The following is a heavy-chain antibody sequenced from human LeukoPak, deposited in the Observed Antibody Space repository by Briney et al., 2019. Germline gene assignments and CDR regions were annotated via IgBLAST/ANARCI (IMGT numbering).Heavy chain of an antibody. J-gene: IGHJ3*02. D-gene: IGHD5-18*01. CDR3: ARQYYSYGNAFDI. CDR2: IYSGGST. CDR1: GFTVSSNY. V-gene: IGHV3-53*01. Sequence: GGSLRLSCAASGFTVSSNYMSWVRQAPGKGLEWVSVIYSGGSTYYADSVKGRFTISRDNSKNTLYLQMNSLTAEDTAVYYCARQYYSYGNAFDIWGQGTMVTVSS.